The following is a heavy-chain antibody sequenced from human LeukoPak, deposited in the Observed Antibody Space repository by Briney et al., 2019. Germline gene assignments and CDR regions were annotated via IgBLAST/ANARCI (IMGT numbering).Heavy chain of an antibody. D-gene: IGHD2-2*01. CDR2: IYHSGST. CDR3: ARGSWVPAARAFDI. Sequence: NASETLSLTCTVSGGSISSGGYYWSWIRQPPGKGLEWIGYIYHSGSTYYNPSLKSRVTISVDRSKNQFSLKLSSVTAADTAVYYCARGSWVPAARAFDIWGQGTMVTVSS. J-gene: IGHJ3*02. V-gene: IGHV4-30-2*01. CDR1: GGSISSGGYY.